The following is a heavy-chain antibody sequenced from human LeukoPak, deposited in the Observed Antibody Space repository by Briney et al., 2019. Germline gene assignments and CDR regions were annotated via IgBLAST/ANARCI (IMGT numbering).Heavy chain of an antibody. J-gene: IGHJ4*02. CDR1: GFTFSSRA. V-gene: IGHV3-23*01. D-gene: IGHD1-7*01. CDR2: ISDTDGST. Sequence: GGSLRLSCAASGFTFSSRAVTWVRQAPGKGLEWVSTISDTDGSTYYADSVKGRFTISRDNSKNTLYLQMNSLRAEDPAIYYCAKLIGTVSDWGQGTLVTVSS. CDR3: AKLIGTVSD.